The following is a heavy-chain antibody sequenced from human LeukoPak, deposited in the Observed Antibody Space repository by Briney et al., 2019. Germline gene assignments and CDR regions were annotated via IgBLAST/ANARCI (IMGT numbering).Heavy chain of an antibody. D-gene: IGHD3-22*01. V-gene: IGHV4-34*01. CDR3: ARVAGRYYDSSGYPDY. J-gene: IGHJ4*02. Sequence: SETLSLTCAVYGGSFSGYYWSWIRQPPGKGLEWIGEINHSGSTNYNPSLKSRVTISVDTSKNQFSLKLSSVTAADTAVYYCARVAGRYYDSSGYPDYWGQGTLVTVSS. CDR2: INHSGST. CDR1: GGSFSGYY.